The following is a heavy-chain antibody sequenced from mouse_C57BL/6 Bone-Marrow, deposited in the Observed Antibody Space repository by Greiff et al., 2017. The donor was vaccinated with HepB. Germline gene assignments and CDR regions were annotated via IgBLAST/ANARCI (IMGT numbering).Heavy chain of an antibody. J-gene: IGHJ2*01. D-gene: IGHD1-1*01. CDR2: IWTGGGT. V-gene: IGHV2-9-1*01. CDR1: GFSLTSYA. Sequence: VQLQESGPGLVAPSQSLSITCTVSGFSLTSYAISWVRQPPGKGLEWLGVIWTGGGTNYNSALKSRLSISKDNSKSQVFLKMNSLQTDDTARYYCARFITTVVALYYFDYWGQGTTLTVSS. CDR3: ARFITTVVALYYFDY.